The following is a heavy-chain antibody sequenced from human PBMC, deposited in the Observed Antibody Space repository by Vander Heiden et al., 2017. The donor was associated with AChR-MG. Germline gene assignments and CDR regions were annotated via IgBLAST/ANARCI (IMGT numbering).Heavy chain of an antibody. CDR3: AGSRFDAKGIQLWSSPLYYYYMDV. V-gene: IGHV1-69*01. Sequence: QVQLVQSGAEVKKPGSSVKVSCKPSGGTFSSYAISWVRQAPGQGLEWMGGIIPSLGTANYAQKFQGRVTITADESTSTAYRELSSLRSEDTAVYYCAGSRFDAKGIQLWSSPLYYYYMDVWGKGTTVTVSS. J-gene: IGHJ6*03. D-gene: IGHD5-18*01. CDR1: GGTFSSYA. CDR2: IIPSLGTA.